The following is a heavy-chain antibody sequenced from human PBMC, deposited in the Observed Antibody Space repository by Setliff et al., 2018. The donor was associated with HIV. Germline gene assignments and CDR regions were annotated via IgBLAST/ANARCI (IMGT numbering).Heavy chain of an antibody. CDR3: ATYADRESNRFDP. CDR1: GASISSSYW. Sequence: PSETLSLTCAVSGASISSSYWWNWVRQPPGKGLEWIGEISHSGTNNYNPSLKSRVSISVDKSKNQFLLKLNSVTAADTAVYYCATYADRESNRFDPWGQGILVTVSS. J-gene: IGHJ5*02. V-gene: IGHV4-4*02. CDR2: ISHSGTN. D-gene: IGHD3-10*01.